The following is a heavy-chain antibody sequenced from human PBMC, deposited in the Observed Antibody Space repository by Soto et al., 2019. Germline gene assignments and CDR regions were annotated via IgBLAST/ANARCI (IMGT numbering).Heavy chain of an antibody. CDR1: GFTFSSYW. CDR3: ARDPYYYDSSGYYYY. CDR2: INSDGSST. D-gene: IGHD3-22*01. V-gene: IGHV3-74*01. J-gene: IGHJ4*02. Sequence: GGSLRLSCAASGFTFSSYWMHWVRRAPGKGLVWVSRINSDGSSTSYADSVKGRFTISRDNAKNTLYLQMNSLRAEDTAVYYCARDPYYYDSSGYYYYWGQGTLVTVSS.